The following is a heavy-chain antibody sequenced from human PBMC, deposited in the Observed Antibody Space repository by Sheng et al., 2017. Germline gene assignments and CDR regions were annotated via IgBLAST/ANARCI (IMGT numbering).Heavy chain of an antibody. CDR2: ISYDGSNK. Sequence: QVQLVESGGGVVQPGRSLRLSCAASGFTFSSYAMHWVRQAPGKGLEWVAVISYDGSNKYYADSVKGRFTISRDNSKNTLYLQMNSLRAEDTAVYYCAREYYDFWSGYYYYYYVWTSWAEGPTSP. V-gene: IGHV3-30*01. J-gene: IGHJ6*02. CDR3: AREYYDFWSGYYYYYYVWTS. CDR1: GFTFSSYA. D-gene: IGHD3-3*01.